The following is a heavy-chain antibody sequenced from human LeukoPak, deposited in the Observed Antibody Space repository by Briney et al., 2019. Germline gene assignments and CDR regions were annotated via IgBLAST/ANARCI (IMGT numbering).Heavy chain of an antibody. CDR3: ARVGVDYSGNIIKYFFDY. V-gene: IGHV4-59*01. CDR1: GGSFNIYY. J-gene: IGHJ4*02. D-gene: IGHD4-23*01. CDR2: IYYSGSA. Sequence: SETLSLTCAVYGGSFNIYYWTWIRQPPGKGLEWIGNIYYSGSANYNPSLKSRVTISVDTSKNQFSLKLSPVTAADTAVYYCARVGVDYSGNIIKYFFDYWGQGTLVTVSS.